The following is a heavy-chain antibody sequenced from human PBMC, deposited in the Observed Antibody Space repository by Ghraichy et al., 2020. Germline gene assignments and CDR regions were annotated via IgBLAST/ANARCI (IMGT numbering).Heavy chain of an antibody. D-gene: IGHD2/OR15-2a*01. Sequence: GGSLRLSCAASGFSFSTSSMSWVRQSQEKGLEWVSYISHSSRYIYYADSVKGRFTISRDNAKNSLSLQINSLRDEDTAVYYCARDFLGDHPFWGQGTPVAVSS. J-gene: IGHJ4*02. CDR1: GFSFSTSS. CDR2: ISHSSRYI. V-gene: IGHV3-48*02. CDR3: ARDFLGDHPF.